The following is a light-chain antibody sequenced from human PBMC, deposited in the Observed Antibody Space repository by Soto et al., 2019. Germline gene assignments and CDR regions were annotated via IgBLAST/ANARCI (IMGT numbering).Light chain of an antibody. CDR1: SSDVVRYNY. Sequence: HSLLTQPAALCGSPGWSINISSTGTSSDVVRYNYVSSYQQHAGKAPKLIICEVSNRPSGVSNRFSGSKSGNPASLAISGLQTEDQADYYCSSFTSSRTYVFGTGTKVTVL. CDR2: EVS. V-gene: IGLV2-14*01. CDR3: SSFTSSRTYV. J-gene: IGLJ1*01.